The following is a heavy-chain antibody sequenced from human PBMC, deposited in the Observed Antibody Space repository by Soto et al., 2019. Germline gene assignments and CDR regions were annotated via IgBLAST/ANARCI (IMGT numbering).Heavy chain of an antibody. CDR1: GCTFSSYA. CDR2: IIPIFGTA. CDR3: ASHYYEFWSGYYPTINYFGTDV. D-gene: IGHD3-3*01. V-gene: IGHV1-69*13. Sequence: SVKVSCKASGCTFSSYAISWVRQAPRQGLEWMGGIIPIFGTANYAQKFQGRVTITADEPTSTAYMELSSLRSEDTAVYYCASHYYEFWSGYYPTINYFGTDVWGQGATDNVSS. J-gene: IGHJ6*02.